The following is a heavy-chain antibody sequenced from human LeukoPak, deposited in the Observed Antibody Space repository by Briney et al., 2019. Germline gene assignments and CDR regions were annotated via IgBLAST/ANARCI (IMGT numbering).Heavy chain of an antibody. CDR2: IIPIFGTA. D-gene: IGHD3-10*01. CDR1: GGTFSIYA. V-gene: IGHV1-69*13. J-gene: IGHJ1*01. CDR3: ARGVWGITMVRGVITSAEYFQH. Sequence: SVKVSCKASGGTFSIYAISWVRQAPGQGLEWMGGIIPIFGTANYAQKFQGRVTITADESTSTAYMELSSLRSEDTAVYYCARGVWGITMVRGVITSAEYFQHWGQGTLVTVSS.